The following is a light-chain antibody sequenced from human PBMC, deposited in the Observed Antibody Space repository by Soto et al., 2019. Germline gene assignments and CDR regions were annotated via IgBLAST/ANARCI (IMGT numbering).Light chain of an antibody. CDR3: QQRSDWPPIT. CDR1: QSVGSY. J-gene: IGKJ5*01. Sequence: EIVLTQSPATLSLSPGERATLSCRASQSVGSYLVWYQQKPGQAPRLLIYDASNRATGIPARFSGSGSGTDFTLTISSLESEDFAVYYCQQRSDWPPITFGRGTRLEIK. CDR2: DAS. V-gene: IGKV3-11*01.